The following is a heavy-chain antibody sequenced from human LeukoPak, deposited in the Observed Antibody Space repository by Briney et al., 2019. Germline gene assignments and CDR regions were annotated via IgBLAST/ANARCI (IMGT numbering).Heavy chain of an antibody. J-gene: IGHJ3*02. Sequence: SEALSLTCTVSGGSISSYYWSWIRQPPGKGLEWIGYIYYSGSTNYNPSLKSRVTTSVDTSKNQFSLKLSSVTAADTAVYYCARDNGWYDAFDIWGQGTMVTVSS. CDR2: IYYSGST. D-gene: IGHD6-19*01. CDR3: ARDNGWYDAFDI. V-gene: IGHV4-59*01. CDR1: GGSISSYY.